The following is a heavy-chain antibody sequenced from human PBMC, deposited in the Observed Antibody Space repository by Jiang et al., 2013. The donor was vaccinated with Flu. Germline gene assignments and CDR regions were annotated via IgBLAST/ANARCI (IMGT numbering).Heavy chain of an antibody. Sequence: LLKPSETLSLTCAVYGGSFSGYYWSWIRQPPGKGLEWIGEINHSGSTNYNPSLKSRVTISVDTSKNQFSLKLSSVTAADTAVYYCARRYSGSYYGGFDYWGQGTLVTVSS. J-gene: IGHJ4*02. CDR2: INHSGST. D-gene: IGHD1-26*01. V-gene: IGHV4-34*01. CDR1: GGSFSGYY. CDR3: ARRYSGSYYGGFDY.